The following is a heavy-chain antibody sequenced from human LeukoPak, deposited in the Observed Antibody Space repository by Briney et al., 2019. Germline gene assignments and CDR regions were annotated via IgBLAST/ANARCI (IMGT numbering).Heavy chain of an antibody. Sequence: PGGSLRLSCAASGFPFRNCAMTWVRQAPGRGLEWVSIISDSGGTTYYADSVKGRFTISRDNSKNTLYLQMNSLRAEDTAVYYCAKRSWGLLRYFDYWGQGTLVTVSS. CDR1: GFPFRNCA. CDR3: AKRSWGLLRYFDY. D-gene: IGHD7-27*01. V-gene: IGHV3-23*01. J-gene: IGHJ4*02. CDR2: ISDSGGTT.